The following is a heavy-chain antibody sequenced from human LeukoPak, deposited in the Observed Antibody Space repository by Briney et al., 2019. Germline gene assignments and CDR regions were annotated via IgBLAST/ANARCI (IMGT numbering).Heavy chain of an antibody. CDR2: ITSSGATT. CDR1: GFTFNIYA. J-gene: IGHJ4*02. CDR3: AKDRPNHYDASGHYYKIKGDS. Sequence: GGSVRLSCAASGFTFNIYAMSWVRQAPGKGLERVSSITSSGATTYYADSVKGRFTISRDNSRNTLYLQMNSLRADDTALYYCAKDRPNHYDASGHYYKIKGDSWGQGTLVTVSS. V-gene: IGHV3-23*01. D-gene: IGHD3-10*01.